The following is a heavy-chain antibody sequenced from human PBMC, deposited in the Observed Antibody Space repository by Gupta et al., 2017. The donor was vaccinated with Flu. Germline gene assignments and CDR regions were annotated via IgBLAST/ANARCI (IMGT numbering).Heavy chain of an antibody. D-gene: IGHD5-18*01. V-gene: IGHV4-38-2*02. Sequence: QVQLQESGPGLVKPSETLSLTCAVSGYSISSGYYWGWIRPPPGKGLEWIGSIYHSGSTYYNPSLKSRVTISVDTSKNQFSLKLSSVTAADTAVYYCARDRRSYGPEGSPFDYWGQGTRVTFSS. CDR3: ARDRRSYGPEGSPFDY. CDR2: IYHSGST. CDR1: GYSISSGYY. J-gene: IGHJ4*02.